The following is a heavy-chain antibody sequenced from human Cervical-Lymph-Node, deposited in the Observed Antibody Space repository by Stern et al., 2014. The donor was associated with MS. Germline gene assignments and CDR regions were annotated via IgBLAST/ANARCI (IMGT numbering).Heavy chain of an antibody. J-gene: IGHJ4*02. D-gene: IGHD3-10*01. Sequence: EVHLVESGGGLVQPGGSLRLSCAASGFTFNNYAMSWVRQAPGKGLEWVSAISGSASATYYVDSVKGRFTISRDNSKNTLYLQMNSLRAEDTAVYSCAKDTSYGFPPYYFDYWGQGTLVTVSS. CDR1: GFTFNNYA. V-gene: IGHV3-23*04. CDR2: ISGSASAT. CDR3: AKDTSYGFPPYYFDY.